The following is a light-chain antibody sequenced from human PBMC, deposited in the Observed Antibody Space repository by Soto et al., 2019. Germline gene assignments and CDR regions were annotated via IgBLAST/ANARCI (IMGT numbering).Light chain of an antibody. J-gene: IGKJ2*01. CDR1: QSVGSN. Sequence: EIVMTQSPVTLSVSPGERATLSCRASQSVGSNLAWYQQKPGQAPRLLLYGASTRATGIPGRFSGSGSGTEFTLTITSLQSEDFPVYYCQQHNYWPSFGQGTKLEFK. CDR3: QQHNYWPS. V-gene: IGKV3-15*01. CDR2: GAS.